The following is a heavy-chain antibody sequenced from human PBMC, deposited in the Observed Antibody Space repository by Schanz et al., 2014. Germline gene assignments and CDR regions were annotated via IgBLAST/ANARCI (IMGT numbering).Heavy chain of an antibody. CDR1: GFTFSSYG. CDR3: ARGYSNIWSPMAY. Sequence: VQLVESGGGVVQPGRSLRLSCAASGFTFSSYGMHWVRQAPGKGPEWVANIKQDGSEKYYVDSVKGRFTISRDIAKNSLSLQMNSLRAEDTAVYYCARGYSNIWSPMAYWGQGTLVAVSS. CDR2: IKQDGSEK. J-gene: IGHJ4*02. V-gene: IGHV3-7*01. D-gene: IGHD6-13*01.